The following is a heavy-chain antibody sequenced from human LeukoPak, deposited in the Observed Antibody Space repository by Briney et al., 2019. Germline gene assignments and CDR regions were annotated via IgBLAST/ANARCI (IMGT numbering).Heavy chain of an antibody. CDR2: ISSSGDYF. J-gene: IGHJ4*02. CDR1: GFTFSGYS. Sequence: GSLRLSCAASGFTFSGYSMNWVRQAPGKGLEWVSSISSSGDYFYYGDSVKGRFTISRDNSKNTLYLQMNSLRAEDTAVYYCARVEYSSSSGQIDYWGQGTLVTVSS. CDR3: ARVEYSSSSGQIDY. D-gene: IGHD6-6*01. V-gene: IGHV3-21*01.